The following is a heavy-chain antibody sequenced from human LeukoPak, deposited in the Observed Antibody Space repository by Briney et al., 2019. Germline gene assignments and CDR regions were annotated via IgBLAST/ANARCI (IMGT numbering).Heavy chain of an antibody. CDR3: ATWGFDY. V-gene: IGHV1-46*01. CDR1: GYTFTSYY. Sequence: ASVKVSCKASGYTFTSYYMHWVRQAPGQGLEWMGIINPSGGSTSYAQKFQGRVTMTEDTSTDTAYMELSSLRSEDTAVYYCATWGFDYWGQGTLVTVSS. CDR2: INPSGGST. D-gene: IGHD3-16*01. J-gene: IGHJ4*02.